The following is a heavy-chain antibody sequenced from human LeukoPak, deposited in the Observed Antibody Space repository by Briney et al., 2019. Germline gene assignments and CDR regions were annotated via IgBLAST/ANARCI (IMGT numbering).Heavy chain of an antibody. J-gene: IGHJ4*02. Sequence: TLSLTCTVSGGSISSYYWSWIRQPPGKGLEWIGYIYYSGSTNYNPSLKSRVTISVDTSKNQFSLKLSSVTAADTAVYYCARDEGYSSGWYSYWGQGTLVTVSS. D-gene: IGHD6-19*01. CDR3: ARDEGYSSGWYSY. V-gene: IGHV4-59*01. CDR2: IYYSGST. CDR1: GGSISSYY.